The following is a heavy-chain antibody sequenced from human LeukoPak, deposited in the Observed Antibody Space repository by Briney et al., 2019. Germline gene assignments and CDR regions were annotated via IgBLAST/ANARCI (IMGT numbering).Heavy chain of an antibody. CDR2: ISYDGSNK. CDR1: GFTFSSYA. D-gene: IGHD6-13*01. V-gene: IGHV3-30*04. J-gene: IGHJ4*02. Sequence: PGGSLRLSCAASGFTFSSYAMHWVRQAPGKGLEWVALISYDGSNKYYADSVKGRFTISRDNSKNTLYLQMNSLRAEDTVVYYCASLRSSSWYDHFDYWGQGTLVTVSS. CDR3: ASLRSSSWYDHFDY.